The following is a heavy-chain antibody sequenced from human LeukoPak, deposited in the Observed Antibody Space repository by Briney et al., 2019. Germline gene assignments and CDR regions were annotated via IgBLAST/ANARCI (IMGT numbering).Heavy chain of an antibody. CDR3: AKDSASITSFKYYFDY. CDR2: ISYDGSNK. V-gene: IGHV3-30-3*02. Sequence: GGFLRLSCAASGFTFSSYTMHWVRQAPGKGLEWVAVISYDGSNKYYADSVKGRFTISRDNSKNTLYLQMNSLRAEDTAVYYCAKDSASITSFKYYFDYWGQGTLVTVSS. D-gene: IGHD1-14*01. CDR1: GFTFSSYT. J-gene: IGHJ4*02.